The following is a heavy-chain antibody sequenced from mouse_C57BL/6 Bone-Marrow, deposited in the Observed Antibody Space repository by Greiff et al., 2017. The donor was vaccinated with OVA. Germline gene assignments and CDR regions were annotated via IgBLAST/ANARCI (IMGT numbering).Heavy chain of an antibody. CDR2: ISNLAYSI. CDR1: GFTFSDYG. Sequence: EVHLVESGGGLVQPGGSLKLSCAASGFTFSDYGMAWVRQAPRKGPEWVAFISNLAYSIYYADTVTGRFIISRENAKNTLYLEMSSLRSEDTAMYYCARHGYYGSSYWYFDVWGTGTTVTVSS. V-gene: IGHV5-15*01. CDR3: ARHGYYGSSYWYFDV. J-gene: IGHJ1*03. D-gene: IGHD1-1*01.